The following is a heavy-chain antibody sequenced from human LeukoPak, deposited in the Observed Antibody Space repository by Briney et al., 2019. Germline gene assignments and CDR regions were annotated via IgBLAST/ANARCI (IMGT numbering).Heavy chain of an antibody. CDR2: IRSKAYGGTT. D-gene: IGHD4-17*01. V-gene: IGHV3-49*03. CDR1: GFTFGDYA. J-gene: IGHJ4*02. CDR3: TSVYGDYGYFDY. Sequence: GGSLRLSCTASGFTFGDYAMSWFRQAPGKGLEWVGFIRSKAYGGTTEYAASVKGRFTISRDDSKSIAYLQMSSLKTEDTAVYYCTSVYGDYGYFDYWGQGTLVTVSS.